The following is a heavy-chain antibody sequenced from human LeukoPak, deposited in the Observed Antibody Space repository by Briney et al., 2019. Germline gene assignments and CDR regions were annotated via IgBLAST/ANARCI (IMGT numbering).Heavy chain of an antibody. CDR2: TYYRSKWHN. Sequence: SQTLSLTCAISGDSVSSKSAAWNWIRQSPSRGLERLGRTYYRSKWHNEYALSLKSRITINPDTSKNQVSLQSNSVTPEDTAVYYCARSSGYMDVWGEGTTVTVSS. CDR3: ARSSGYMDV. J-gene: IGHJ6*03. CDR1: GDSVSSKSAA. V-gene: IGHV6-1*01.